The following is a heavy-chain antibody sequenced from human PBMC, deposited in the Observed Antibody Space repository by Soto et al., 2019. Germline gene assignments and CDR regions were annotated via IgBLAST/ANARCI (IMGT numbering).Heavy chain of an antibody. CDR2: INHSGGT. D-gene: IGHD6-13*01. CDR1: GGSFSGYY. Sequence: SETLSLTCAVYGGSFSGYYWSWIRQPPGKGLEWIGEINHSGGTNYNPSLKSRVTISVDTSKNQFSLKLSSVTAADTAVYYCARGLRSSSWYVSDYYYYYGMDVWGQGTTVTVSS. J-gene: IGHJ6*02. V-gene: IGHV4-34*01. CDR3: ARGLRSSSWYVSDYYYYYGMDV.